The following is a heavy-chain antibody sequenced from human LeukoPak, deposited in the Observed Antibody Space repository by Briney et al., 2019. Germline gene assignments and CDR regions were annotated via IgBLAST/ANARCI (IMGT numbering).Heavy chain of an antibody. D-gene: IGHD3-16*02. J-gene: IGHJ3*02. CDR1: SGSISSYY. Sequence: PSETLSLTCTVSSGSISSYYWSWIRQPPGKGLEWIGYIYYSGSTNYNPSLKSRVTISVDTSKNQFSLKLSSVTAADTAVYYCARDLADYVWGSYRSYDAFDIWGQGTMVTVSS. CDR3: ARDLADYVWGSYRSYDAFDI. CDR2: IYYSGST. V-gene: IGHV4-59*01.